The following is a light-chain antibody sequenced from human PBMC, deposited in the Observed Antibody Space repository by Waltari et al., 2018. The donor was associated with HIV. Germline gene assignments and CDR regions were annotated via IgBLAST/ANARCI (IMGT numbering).Light chain of an antibody. CDR2: ADD. Sequence: QSVLTQPPSVSAAPGQTVNISCSGSNSNIGSNYVCWYRHVPGPSPKLVISADDQRPSGIVDRVSASKSGTSANLDITGRQTGDEADYYCTTWDSSLSALVFGGGTKLTVL. J-gene: IGLJ2*01. CDR1: NSNIGSNY. V-gene: IGLV1-51*01. CDR3: TTWDSSLSALV.